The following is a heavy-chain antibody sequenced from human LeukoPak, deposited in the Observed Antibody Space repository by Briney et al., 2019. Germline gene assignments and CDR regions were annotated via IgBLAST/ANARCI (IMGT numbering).Heavy chain of an antibody. V-gene: IGHV3-7*01. CDR1: GFTFSYHW. CDR3: ARGLRFLEWSLDY. Sequence: GGSLTLSCAASGFTFSYHWMTWVRQAPGKGLEWVANIKNDGAVKNYVDSVKGRFTISRDNAKNTLYLQMNSLRAEDTAVYYCARGLRFLEWSLDYWGQGTLVTVSS. J-gene: IGHJ4*02. CDR2: IKNDGAVK. D-gene: IGHD3-3*01.